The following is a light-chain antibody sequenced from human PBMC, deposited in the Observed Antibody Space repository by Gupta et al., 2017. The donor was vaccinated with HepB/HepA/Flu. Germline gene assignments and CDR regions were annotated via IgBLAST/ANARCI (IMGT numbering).Light chain of an antibody. Sequence: EIVMTQSTSTLSASPGERATLFCRASQRISNLFWYQQEPGQAARLLIHGASTRATGIPARFSGSRSGGEFTLTISSLQSEDFAVYYCQQYAKWSSWTFGQGTKVEI. V-gene: IGKV3-15*01. CDR3: QQYAKWSSWT. J-gene: IGKJ1*01. CDR2: GAS. CDR1: QRISN.